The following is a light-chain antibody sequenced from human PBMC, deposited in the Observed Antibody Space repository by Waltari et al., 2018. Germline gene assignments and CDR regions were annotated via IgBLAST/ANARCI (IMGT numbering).Light chain of an antibody. J-gene: IGKJ1*01. CDR1: QSISSW. V-gene: IGKV1-5*01. CDR2: DAS. Sequence: DIQMTQSPSTLSASVGDRVTITCRASQSISSWLAWYQQKPGKAPKVLIYDASTLESGVPSRFSGSGSGTEFTLTISSLQPDDFATYYCQQYNSDDWTFGQGTKVEI. CDR3: QQYNSDDWT.